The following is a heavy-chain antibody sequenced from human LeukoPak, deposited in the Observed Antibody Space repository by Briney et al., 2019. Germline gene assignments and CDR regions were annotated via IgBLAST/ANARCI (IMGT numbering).Heavy chain of an antibody. J-gene: IGHJ4*02. V-gene: IGHV3-7*04. D-gene: IGHD2-2*01. CDR1: GFMFNRYW. Sequence: GGSLRLSCAASGFMFNRYWMTWVRQAPGKGLEWVATIKEDGSEKYYVDSVKGRFTISRDNAKKSLYLQMHSLRVADTAGYFCARGASFFDYGGQGILVTVSA. CDR2: IKEDGSEK. CDR3: ARGASFFDY.